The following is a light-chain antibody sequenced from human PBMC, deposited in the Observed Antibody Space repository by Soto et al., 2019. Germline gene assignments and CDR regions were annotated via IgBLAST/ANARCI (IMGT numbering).Light chain of an antibody. CDR1: HSVNSH. J-gene: IGKJ5*01. V-gene: IGKV3D-15*01. CDR2: GAS. CDR3: QQSYSTPIT. Sequence: IVMTQSPATLSGSPGERVTLSCRTSHSVNSHVAWYQQKPGQAPRLLIYGASSRATGIPDRFSGSGSGTDFTLTISSLQPEDFATYYCQQSYSTPITFGQGTRLEI.